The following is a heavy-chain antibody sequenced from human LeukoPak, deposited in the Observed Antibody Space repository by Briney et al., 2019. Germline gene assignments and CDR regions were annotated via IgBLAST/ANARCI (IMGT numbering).Heavy chain of an antibody. CDR3: ARDTTVQLERRPYNWFDP. J-gene: IGHJ5*02. CDR1: GGTFSSYA. CDR2: IIPIFGTA. Sequence: GSSVKVSCKASGGTFSSYAISWVRQAPGQGLEWMGGIIPIFGTANYAQKFQGRVTITADESTSTAYMELSSLRSEDTAVYYCARDTTVQLERRPYNWFDPWGQGTLVTVSS. V-gene: IGHV1-69*01. D-gene: IGHD1-1*01.